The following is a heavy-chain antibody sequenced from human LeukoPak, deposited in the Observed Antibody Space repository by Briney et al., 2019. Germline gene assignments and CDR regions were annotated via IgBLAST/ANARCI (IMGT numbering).Heavy chain of an antibody. Sequence: SETLSLTCTVSGGSISSSSYYWGWIRQPPGKGLEWIGSIYYSGSTYYNPSLKSRVTISVDTSKNQFSPKLSSVTAADTAVYYCARQGEAVYYFDYWGQGTLVTVSS. CDR3: ARQGEAVYYFDY. CDR2: IYYSGST. J-gene: IGHJ4*02. V-gene: IGHV4-39*01. D-gene: IGHD3-16*01. CDR1: GGSISSSSYY.